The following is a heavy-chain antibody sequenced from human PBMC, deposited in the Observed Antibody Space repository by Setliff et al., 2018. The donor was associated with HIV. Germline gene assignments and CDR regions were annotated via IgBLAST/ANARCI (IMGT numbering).Heavy chain of an antibody. CDR3: ARRLVVTRGNWFDP. CDR1: GYSISSGYY. D-gene: IGHD2-15*01. V-gene: IGHV4-38-2*01. CDR2: IYHSGST. Sequence: ASETLSLTCAVSGYSISSGYYWGWIRQPPGKGLEWIGSIYHSGSTYYNPSLKSRVTISVDTSKSQFSLKLSSVTAADTAVYYCARRLVVTRGNWFDPWGQGTLVTVSS. J-gene: IGHJ5*02.